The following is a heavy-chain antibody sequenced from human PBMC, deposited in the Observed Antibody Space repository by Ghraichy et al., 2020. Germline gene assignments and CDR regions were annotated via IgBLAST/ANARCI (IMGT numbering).Heavy chain of an antibody. CDR1: GFTFSSYG. CDR3: ARAIYYDSSGYYSSYYYYYMDV. J-gene: IGHJ6*03. D-gene: IGHD3-22*01. CDR2: IWYDGSNK. V-gene: IGHV3-33*01. Sequence: LSLTCAASGFTFSSYGMHWVRQAPGKGLEWVAVIWYDGSNKYYADSVKGRFTISRDNSKNTLYLQMNSLRAEDTAVYYCARAIYYDSSGYYSSYYYYYMDVWGKGTTVTVSS.